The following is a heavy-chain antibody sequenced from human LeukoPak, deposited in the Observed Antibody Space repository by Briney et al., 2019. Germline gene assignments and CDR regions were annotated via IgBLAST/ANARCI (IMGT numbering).Heavy chain of an antibody. D-gene: IGHD6-6*01. CDR1: GYTLTTYY. V-gene: IGHV1-46*03. CDR2: INPSGGTT. J-gene: IGHJ4*02. Sequence: ASVKVSCKASGYTLTTYYMDWVRQAPGQGLEWMGIINPSGGTTRYARKFQGRVTMTRDTSTSTVYMELSSLRSEDTAVYYCARGYSSSSGGFDYWGQGTLVTVSS. CDR3: ARGYSSSSGGFDY.